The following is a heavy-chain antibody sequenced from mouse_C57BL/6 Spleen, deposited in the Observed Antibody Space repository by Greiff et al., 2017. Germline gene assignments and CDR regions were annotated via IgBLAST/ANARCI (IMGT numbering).Heavy chain of an antibody. V-gene: IGHV14-4*01. D-gene: IGHD3-2*02. CDR3: TTTAQATWYFDV. J-gene: IGHJ1*03. Sequence: VQLQQSGAELVRPGASVKLSCTASGFNIKDDYMHWVKQRPEQGLEWLGWIDPENGDTEYASKFQGKATITADTSSNTAYLQLSSLTSEDTAVYYCTTTAQATWYFDVWGTGTTVTVSS. CDR1: GFNIKDDY. CDR2: IDPENGDT.